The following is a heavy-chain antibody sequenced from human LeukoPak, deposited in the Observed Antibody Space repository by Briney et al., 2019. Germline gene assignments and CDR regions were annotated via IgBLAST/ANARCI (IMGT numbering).Heavy chain of an antibody. Sequence: SETLSLTCSVSGGSISSSRYYWGWIRQPPGKGLEWIGSIYYSGSPYYNPSLKSRVTISVDTSKNQFSLKLSSVTAADTAVYYCTTDAPREGSGSYYYWGQGTLVTVSS. CDR2: IYYSGSP. CDR3: TTDAPREGSGSYYY. J-gene: IGHJ4*02. CDR1: GGSISSSRYY. D-gene: IGHD3-10*01. V-gene: IGHV4-39*07.